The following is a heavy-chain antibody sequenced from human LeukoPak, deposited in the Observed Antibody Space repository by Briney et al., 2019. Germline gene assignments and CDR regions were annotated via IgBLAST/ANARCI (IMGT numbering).Heavy chain of an antibody. CDR3: AREYFWSGYSQYYLDY. J-gene: IGHJ4*02. Sequence: SETLSLTCTVSGGSISSHYWSWIRQPPGKGLEWIGYIYYSGSTNYNPSLKSRVTISVDTSKNQFSLKLSSVTAADTAVYYCAREYFWSGYSQYYLDYWGQGTLVTVSS. CDR1: GGSISSHY. CDR2: IYYSGST. D-gene: IGHD3-3*01. V-gene: IGHV4-59*11.